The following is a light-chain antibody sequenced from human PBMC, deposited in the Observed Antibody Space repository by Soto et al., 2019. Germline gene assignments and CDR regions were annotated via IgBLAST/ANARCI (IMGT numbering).Light chain of an antibody. V-gene: IGKV1-5*03. CDR1: QSISSW. J-gene: IGKJ2*01. Sequence: DTQMTQSPSTLSASVGDRVTITCRASQSISSWLAWYQQKPGKAPKLLIYKASSLESGVPSRFSGSGSGTEFTLTISSLQPDDFATYYCQQYNSYSRVYTFGQGTKVDIK. CDR3: QQYNSYSRVYT. CDR2: KAS.